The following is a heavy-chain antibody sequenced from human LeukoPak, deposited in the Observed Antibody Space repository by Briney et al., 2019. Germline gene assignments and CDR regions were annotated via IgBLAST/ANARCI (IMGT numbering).Heavy chain of an antibody. J-gene: IGHJ4*02. D-gene: IGHD2/OR15-2a*01. CDR3: ARGRTTIVSGTTIGAY. Sequence: GGSLRLSCAASGFTFSSYWMSWVRQAPGKGLEWISYITGSGDTIYYADSVKGRFTISRDNAKNSLFLQMNSLTADDTAVYYCARGRTTIVSGTTIGAYWGQGTLVTVSS. CDR2: ITGSGDTI. V-gene: IGHV3-48*04. CDR1: GFTFSSYW.